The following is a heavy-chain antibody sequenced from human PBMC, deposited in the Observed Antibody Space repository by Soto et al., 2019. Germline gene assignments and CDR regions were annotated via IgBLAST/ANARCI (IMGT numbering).Heavy chain of an antibody. CDR3: VSQRTTLITPASSDY. CDR2: VYYRGRS. J-gene: IGHJ4*02. Sequence: SETLSLTCTVSGGSVTNSSYYWGWIRQSPGKGLEWIGSVYYRGRSYSKSSVKSRVTISVDTSKNQFSLNLNSVTASDTAVYFCVSQRTTLITPASSDYRGPGALVTVFS. D-gene: IGHD1-20*01. V-gene: IGHV4-39*01. CDR1: GGSVTNSSYY.